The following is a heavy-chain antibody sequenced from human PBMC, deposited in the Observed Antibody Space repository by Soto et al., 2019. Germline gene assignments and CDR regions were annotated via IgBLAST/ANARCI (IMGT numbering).Heavy chain of an antibody. CDR3: ARGQGYSYTYYYYGMDV. CDR2: IYYSGST. Sequence: SETLSLTCTVSGGSVSSGSYYWSWIRQPPGKGLEWIGYIYYSGSTNYNPSLKSRVTISVDTSKNQFSLKLSSVTAADTAVYYCARGQGYSYTYYYYGMDVWGQGTTVTVSS. CDR1: GGSVSSGSYY. V-gene: IGHV4-61*01. D-gene: IGHD5-18*01. J-gene: IGHJ6*02.